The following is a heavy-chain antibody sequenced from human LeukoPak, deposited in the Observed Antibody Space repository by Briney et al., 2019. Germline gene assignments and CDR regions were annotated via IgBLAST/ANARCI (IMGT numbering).Heavy chain of an antibody. CDR2: IYHSGST. Sequence: SGTLSLTCAVSGASISSSYWWSWVRQPPGKGLEWIGEIYHSGSTNYNPSLESRVTISLDKSKNQFSLKLTSVTAADTAVYYCARHNDAFDLWGRGTMVTVSS. CDR3: ARHNDAFDL. V-gene: IGHV4-4*02. CDR1: GASISSSYW. J-gene: IGHJ3*01. D-gene: IGHD1-14*01.